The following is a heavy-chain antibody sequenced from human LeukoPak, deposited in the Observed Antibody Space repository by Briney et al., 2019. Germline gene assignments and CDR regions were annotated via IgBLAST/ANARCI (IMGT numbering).Heavy chain of an antibody. CDR2: ISGSGGST. Sequence: GGSLRLSCAASGFTFNTYALTWVRQAPGKGLEWVSAISGSGGSTYYADSVKGRFTISRDNSKNTLYLQMNSLRAEDTAVYYCAKGRRGYDSSGYDYWGQGTLVTVSS. J-gene: IGHJ4*02. D-gene: IGHD3-22*01. CDR1: GFTFNTYA. V-gene: IGHV3-23*01. CDR3: AKGRRGYDSSGYDY.